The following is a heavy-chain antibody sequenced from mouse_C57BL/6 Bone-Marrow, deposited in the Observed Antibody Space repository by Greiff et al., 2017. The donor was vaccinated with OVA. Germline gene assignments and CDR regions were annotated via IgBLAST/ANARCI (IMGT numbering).Heavy chain of an antibody. Sequence: VKLQQPGAELVKPGASVKLSCKASGYTFTSYWMQWVKQRPGQGLEWIGEIDPSDSYTNYNQKFKGKATLTVDTSSSTAYMQLSSLTSKDSAVYYGARECYYDFDYWGQGTTLTVSS. D-gene: IGHD1-1*01. CDR3: ARECYYDFDY. CDR2: IDPSDSYT. CDR1: GYTFTSYW. J-gene: IGHJ2*01. V-gene: IGHV1-50*01.